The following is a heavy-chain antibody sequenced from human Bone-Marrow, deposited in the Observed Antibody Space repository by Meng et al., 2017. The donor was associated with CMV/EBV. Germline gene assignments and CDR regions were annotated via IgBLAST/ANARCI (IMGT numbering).Heavy chain of an antibody. Sequence: GSLRLSCTVSGGSVSSGSYYWSWIRQPPGKGLEWIGYIYYSGSTNYNPSLKSRVTISVDTSKNQFSLKLSSVTAADTAVYYCASSGGGELRFFPGGYYYYGMDVWGQGTTVTVSS. CDR3: ASSGGGELRFFPGGYYYYGMDV. J-gene: IGHJ6*02. V-gene: IGHV4-61*01. D-gene: IGHD3-3*01. CDR1: GGSVSSGSYY. CDR2: IYYSGST.